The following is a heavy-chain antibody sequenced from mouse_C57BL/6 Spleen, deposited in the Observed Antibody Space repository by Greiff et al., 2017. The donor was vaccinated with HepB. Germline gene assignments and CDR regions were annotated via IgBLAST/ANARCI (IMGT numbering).Heavy chain of an antibody. CDR2: IDPSDSYT. V-gene: IGHV1-69*01. D-gene: IGHD2-5*01. CDR1: GYTFTSYW. CDR3: ARGAYYSTHEGAMDY. J-gene: IGHJ4*01. Sequence: QVQLQQPGAELVMPGASVKLSCKASGYTFTSYWMHWVKQRPGQGLEWIGEIDPSDSYTNYNQKFKGKSTLTVDKSSSTAYLQLSSLTSEDSAVYYCARGAYYSTHEGAMDYWGQGTSVTVSS.